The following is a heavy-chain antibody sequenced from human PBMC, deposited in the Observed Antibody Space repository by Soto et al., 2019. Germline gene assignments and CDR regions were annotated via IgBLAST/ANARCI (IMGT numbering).Heavy chain of an antibody. D-gene: IGHD3-22*01. V-gene: IGHV4-59*08. J-gene: IGHJ4*02. CDR1: GGSISSYY. Sequence: SETLSLTCTVSGGSISSYYWSWIRQPPGKGLEWIGYIYYSGSTNYNPSLKSRVTISVDTSKNQFSLKLSSVTAADTAVYYCARGGYDSSGRFDYWGQGTLVTVSS. CDR2: IYYSGST. CDR3: ARGGYDSSGRFDY.